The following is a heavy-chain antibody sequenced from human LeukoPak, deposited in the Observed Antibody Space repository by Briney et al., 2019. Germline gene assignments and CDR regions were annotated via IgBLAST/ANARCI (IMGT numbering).Heavy chain of an antibody. CDR1: GFTFSTYA. Sequence: GGSLRLSCAASGFTFSTYAMRWVRQAAGKGLEWVSLISGSGGGTYYADYVKGRFTISRDNSKNTLYLQLNSLRVEDTAVYCCAKNRGAGSHYYYHMNVWGKGTTVTVSS. CDR2: ISGSGGGT. CDR3: AKNRGAGSHYYYHMNV. J-gene: IGHJ6*03. V-gene: IGHV3-23*01. D-gene: IGHD1-26*01.